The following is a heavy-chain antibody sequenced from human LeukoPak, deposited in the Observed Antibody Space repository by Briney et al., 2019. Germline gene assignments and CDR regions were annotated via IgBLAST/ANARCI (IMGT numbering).Heavy chain of an antibody. V-gene: IGHV3-23*01. D-gene: IGHD2-2*01. Sequence: PGGSLRLSCAASGFTFSSYAMSWVRQAPGKGLEWVSAISGSGGSTYYADSVKGRFTISRDNSKNTLYLQMNSLRAEDTAVYYCAKGPPEQYCSSTSCYSSYFDYWGQGTLVTVSS. CDR3: AKGPPEQYCSSTSCYSSYFDY. J-gene: IGHJ4*02. CDR1: GFTFSSYA. CDR2: ISGSGGST.